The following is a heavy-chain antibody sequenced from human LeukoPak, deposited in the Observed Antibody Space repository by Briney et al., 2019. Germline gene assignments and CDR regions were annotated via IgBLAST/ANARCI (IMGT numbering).Heavy chain of an antibody. CDR3: ARVYRRWLVRGLDAFDI. CDR1: GGSISSYY. CDR2: IYTSGST. D-gene: IGHD6-19*01. V-gene: IGHV4-4*07. J-gene: IGHJ3*02. Sequence: PSETLSLTCTVSGGSISSYYWSWIRQPAGKGLEWIGRIYTSGSTNYNPSLKSRVTMSVDTSKNQFSLKLSSVTAADTAVYYCARVYRRWLVRGLDAFDIWGQGTMVTVSS.